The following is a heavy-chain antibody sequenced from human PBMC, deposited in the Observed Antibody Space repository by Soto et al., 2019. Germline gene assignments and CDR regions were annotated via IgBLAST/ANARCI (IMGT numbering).Heavy chain of an antibody. V-gene: IGHV4-30-2*05. J-gene: IGHJ5*02. CDR2: IYHSGAT. D-gene: IGHD3-10*01. CDR1: GGSISSGGYS. CDR3: ARSSSGFFEGFDP. Sequence: SETLSLTCAVSGGSISSGGYSWIWIRQPPGKGLEWIGYIYHSGATHYHPSLQSRVSISIDTSKNHFSLQLDSVTAADTAVYYCARSSSGFFEGFDPWGQGTLVTVSS.